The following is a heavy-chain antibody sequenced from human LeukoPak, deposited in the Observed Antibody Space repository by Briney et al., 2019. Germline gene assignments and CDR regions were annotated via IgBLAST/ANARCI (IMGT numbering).Heavy chain of an antibody. Sequence: ASVNVSCKASRYNFINYGISWVRQAPGQGLDWMGWISTYNGNSIYAQKFQGRVTIITETSTTTGHMDLRSLPSDDTAVYYLGRVARAAVGIRYYFDEWGEGTLVSVS. CDR3: GRVARAAVGIRYYFDE. D-gene: IGHD1-14*01. CDR2: ISTYNGNS. V-gene: IGHV1-18*01. CDR1: RYNFINYG. J-gene: IGHJ4*02.